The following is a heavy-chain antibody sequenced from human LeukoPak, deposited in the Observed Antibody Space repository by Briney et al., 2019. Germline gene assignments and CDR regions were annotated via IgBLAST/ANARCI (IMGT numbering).Heavy chain of an antibody. D-gene: IGHD3-22*01. J-gene: IGHJ4*02. V-gene: IGHV1-2*02. CDR2: INPNSGGT. Sequence: ASVKVSCKASGYTFTGYYMHWVRRAPGQGLEWMGWINPNSGGTNYAQKFQGRVTMTRDTSISTAYMELSRLRSDDTAVYYCARVVVGGSSGYYASGEGDYWGQGALVTVSS. CDR1: GYTFTGYY. CDR3: ARVVVGGSSGYYASGEGDY.